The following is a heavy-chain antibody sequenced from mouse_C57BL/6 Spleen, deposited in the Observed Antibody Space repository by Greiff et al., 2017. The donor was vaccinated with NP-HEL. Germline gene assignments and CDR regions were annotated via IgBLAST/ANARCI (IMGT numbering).Heavy chain of an antibody. D-gene: IGHD2-1*01. V-gene: IGHV6-3*01. J-gene: IGHJ2*01. CDR3: TDGNYYFDY. CDR2: IRLKSDNYAT. CDR1: GFTFSNYW. Sequence: EVMLVESGGGLVQPGGSMKLSCVASGFTFSNYWMNWVRQSPEKGLEWVAQIRLKSDNYATHYAESVKGRFTISRDDSKSSVYLQMNNLRAEDTGIYYCTDGNYYFDYWGQGTTLTVSS.